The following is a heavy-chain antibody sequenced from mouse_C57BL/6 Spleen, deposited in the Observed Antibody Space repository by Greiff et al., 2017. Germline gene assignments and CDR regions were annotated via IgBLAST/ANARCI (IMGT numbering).Heavy chain of an antibody. V-gene: IGHV5-17*01. CDR3: AKLGHLDY. CDR1: GFTFSDYG. Sequence: EVHLVESGGGLVKPGGSLKLSCAASGFTFSDYGMHWVRQAPEKGLEWVAYISSGSSTIYYADTVKGRFTISRDNAKNTLFLQMTSLRSEDTAMYYCAKLGHLDYWGQGTTLTVSS. D-gene: IGHD4-1*01. J-gene: IGHJ2*01. CDR2: ISSGSSTI.